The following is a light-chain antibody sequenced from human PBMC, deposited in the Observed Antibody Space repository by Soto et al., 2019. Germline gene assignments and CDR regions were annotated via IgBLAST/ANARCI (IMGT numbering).Light chain of an antibody. CDR3: QQYGSSPRT. CDR1: QSVSRSY. V-gene: IGKV3-20*01. CDR2: GAS. J-gene: IGKJ1*01. Sequence: EIVLTQSPGTLSLSPGERATLSCRASQSVSRSYLYWYQQKPGQAPRLLIYGASSRATGIPDRFSGGGSGTDFTLTISRRESEEVAVYYCQQYGSSPRTFGQGTKVEI.